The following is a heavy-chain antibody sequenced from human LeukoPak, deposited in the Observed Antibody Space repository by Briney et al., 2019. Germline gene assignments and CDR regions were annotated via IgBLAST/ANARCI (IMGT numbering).Heavy chain of an antibody. CDR2: IYSSGST. V-gene: IGHV4-59*01. CDR1: GGSISSYY. Sequence: SETLSPTSTVSGGSISSYYWSWIRQLAGKGLEWIGYIYSSGSTNFNPSLKSRVTISVGTSKNQFTLKLSSVTAADTAVYYCARTPGYWGQGTLVTVSS. J-gene: IGHJ4*02. CDR3: ARTPGY.